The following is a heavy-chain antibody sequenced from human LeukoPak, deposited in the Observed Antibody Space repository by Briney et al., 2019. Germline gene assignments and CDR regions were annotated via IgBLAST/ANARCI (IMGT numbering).Heavy chain of an antibody. Sequence: AASVKVSCKASGGTFSSYAISWVRQAPGQGLEWMGRIIPILGIANYAQKFQGRVTITADKSTSTAYMELSSLRSEDTAVYYCARDMTVAGSDYWGQGTLATVSS. J-gene: IGHJ4*02. CDR2: IIPILGIA. V-gene: IGHV1-69*04. CDR3: ARDMTVAGSDY. CDR1: GGTFSSYA. D-gene: IGHD6-19*01.